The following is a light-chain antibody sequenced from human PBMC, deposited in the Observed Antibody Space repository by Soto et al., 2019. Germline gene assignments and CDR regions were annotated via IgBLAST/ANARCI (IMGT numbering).Light chain of an antibody. CDR1: SSDVGGYNY. J-gene: IGLJ1*01. V-gene: IGLV2-14*01. Sequence: QSALSQPASVSGSHGQSITISCTGTSSDVGGYNYVSWYQQHPGKAPKLMIYEVTNRPSGVSNRFSGSKSGNTASLTISGLQAEDEADSYCSSYTSSTTYVFGTGTKLTVL. CDR3: SSYTSSTTYV. CDR2: EVT.